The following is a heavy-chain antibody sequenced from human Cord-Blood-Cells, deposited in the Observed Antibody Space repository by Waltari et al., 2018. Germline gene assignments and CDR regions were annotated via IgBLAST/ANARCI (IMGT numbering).Heavy chain of an antibody. V-gene: IGHV1-69*01. J-gene: IGHJ6*02. CDR2: IIPIVGTA. Sequence: QVQLVQSGAAVQNPRSSVKVSCTGSAATFRRYAISWVRQHPGQGLEWMGRIIPIVGTANYAQKVQGRVTSTADESTSTAYMELSSLRSDDTAVYYCARLWKIYNWNDAPYYYGMDVWGQGTTVTVSS. CDR1: AATFRRYA. D-gene: IGHD1-20*01. CDR3: ARLWKIYNWNDAPYYYGMDV.